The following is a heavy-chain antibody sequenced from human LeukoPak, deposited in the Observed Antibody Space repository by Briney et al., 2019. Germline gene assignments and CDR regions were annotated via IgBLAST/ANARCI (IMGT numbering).Heavy chain of an antibody. V-gene: IGHV1-18*01. CDR3: ARDFSELLALNWFDP. D-gene: IGHD1-26*01. J-gene: IGHJ5*02. CDR2: ISAYNGNT. CDR1: GYTFTSYG. Sequence: GASVKVSCKASGYTFTSYGISWVRQAPGQGLEWMGWISAYNGNTNYAQKLQGRVTMTTDTSTSTAYMELRSLRSDDTAVYYCARDFSELLALNWFDPWGQGTLVTVSS.